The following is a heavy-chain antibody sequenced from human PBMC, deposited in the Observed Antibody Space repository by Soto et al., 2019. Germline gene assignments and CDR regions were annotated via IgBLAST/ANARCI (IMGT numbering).Heavy chain of an antibody. V-gene: IGHV1-18*01. CDR3: ARDLHYYDSSGQTDY. Sequence: QVQLVQSGAEVKKPGASVKVSCKASGYTFSSYGISWVRQAPGQGLEWMGWISAYNGNTNYAQKLQGRVTMTTDTSTSTAYMELRSLRSDDTAVYYCARDLHYYDSSGQTDYWGQGTLVTVSS. CDR2: ISAYNGNT. D-gene: IGHD3-22*01. J-gene: IGHJ4*02. CDR1: GYTFSSYG.